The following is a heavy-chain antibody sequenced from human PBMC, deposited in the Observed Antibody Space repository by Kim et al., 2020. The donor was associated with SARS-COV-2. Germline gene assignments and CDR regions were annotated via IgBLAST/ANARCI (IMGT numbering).Heavy chain of an antibody. CDR1: GFTFSSYD. D-gene: IGHD6-19*01. J-gene: IGHJ6*02. CDR3: ARGYSSGWYSDYYYGMDV. V-gene: IGHV3-13*01. CDR2: IGTAGDT. Sequence: GGSLRLSCAASGFTFSSYDMHWVRQATGKGLEWVSAIGTAGDTYYPGSVKGRFTISRKNAKNSLYLQMNSLRAGDTAVYYCARGYSSGWYSDYYYGMDVWGQGTTVTVSS.